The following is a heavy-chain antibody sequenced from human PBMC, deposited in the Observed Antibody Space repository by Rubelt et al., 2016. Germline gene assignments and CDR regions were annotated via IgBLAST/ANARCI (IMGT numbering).Heavy chain of an antibody. V-gene: IGHV1-18*04. D-gene: IGHD6-13*01. Sequence: QVQLVQSGAEVKKPGASVKVSCKASGYTFSGYYMHWVRQAPGQGLEWMGWISVNNGHTNYAQKLQGRVTMTADTSTRTAYMELRRLTSDDTAVYYCARDLSSTWYKDYWGQGTLVTVSS. CDR2: ISVNNGHT. J-gene: IGHJ4*02. CDR3: ARDLSSTWYKDY. CDR1: GYTFSGYY.